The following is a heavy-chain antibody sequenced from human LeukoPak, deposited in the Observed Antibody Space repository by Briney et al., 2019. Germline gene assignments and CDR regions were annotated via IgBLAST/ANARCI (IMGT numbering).Heavy chain of an antibody. D-gene: IGHD6-19*01. CDR2: IIPIFGIA. J-gene: IGHJ4*02. CDR3: AIAVAGTTPPGYFDY. V-gene: IGHV1-69*04. CDR1: GGTFSSYA. Sequence: SVKVSCKASGGTFSSYAIGWVRQAPGQGLEWMGRIIPIFGIANYAQKFQGRVTITADKSTSTAYMELSSLRPEDTAVYYCAIAVAGTTPPGYFDYWGQGTLVTVSS.